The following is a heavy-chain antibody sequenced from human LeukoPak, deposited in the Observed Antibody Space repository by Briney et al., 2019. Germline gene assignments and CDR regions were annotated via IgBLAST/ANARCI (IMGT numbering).Heavy chain of an antibody. Sequence: PGESLRLSCAGSGFSFSSHWLHWVRQVPGKGLEWVACINGDGIAINYADSVKGRFTISRDNAKNTVYLQMNSLRVEDTAVFYCARGGSPFYWGRGTPVTVSS. CDR1: GFSFSSHW. CDR3: ARGGSPFY. J-gene: IGHJ4*02. CDR2: INGDGIAI. D-gene: IGHD3-10*01. V-gene: IGHV3-74*01.